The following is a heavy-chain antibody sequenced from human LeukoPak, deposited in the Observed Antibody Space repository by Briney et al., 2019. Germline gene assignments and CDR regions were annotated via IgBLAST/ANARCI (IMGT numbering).Heavy chain of an antibody. CDR2: IYYSGST. J-gene: IGHJ4*02. CDR3: ARTSPVIPFDY. D-gene: IGHD2-21*01. Sequence: PSETLSLTCSVSGGSISSGSISSSGHYWSWIRQHPRKGLEWIGFIYYSGSTNYNPSLKSRVTISIDTSKNQFSLELSSVTAADTAVYYCARTSPVIPFDYWGQGTLVTVSS. CDR1: GGSISSGSISSSGHY. V-gene: IGHV4-31*03.